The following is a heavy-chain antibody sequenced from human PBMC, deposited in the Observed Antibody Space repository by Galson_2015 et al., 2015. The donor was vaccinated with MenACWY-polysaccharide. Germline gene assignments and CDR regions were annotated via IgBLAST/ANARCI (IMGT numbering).Heavy chain of an antibody. V-gene: IGHV3-15*01. CDR1: GFTFSDAW. D-gene: IGHD3-22*01. Sequence: SLRLSCAASGFTFSDAWMSWVRQAPGKGLEWVGRIKSKIDGGTVDHAAPVKGRFTISRDDSRDTLYLQMNSLKTEDTAVYYCITNYYDSSGYYSVPGFYWGQGILVTVSS. CDR2: IKSKIDGGTV. CDR3: ITNYYDSSGYYSVPGFY. J-gene: IGHJ4*02.